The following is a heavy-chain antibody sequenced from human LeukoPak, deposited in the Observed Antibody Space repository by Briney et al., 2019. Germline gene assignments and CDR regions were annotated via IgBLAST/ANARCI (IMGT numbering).Heavy chain of an antibody. CDR2: INPNSGYA. J-gene: IGHJ4*02. V-gene: IGHV1-2*02. D-gene: IGHD6-19*01. CDR1: GYTFTDYY. CDR3: ARVFREVAGTRGYYFDY. Sequence: ASVKVSCKASGYTFTDYYIHWVRQAPGQGLEWMGWINPNSGYAEYAKNFQDRVTMTRDTSFNTAYMELSRLRSDDTAVYYCARVFREVAGTRGYYFDYWGQGTLVTVSS.